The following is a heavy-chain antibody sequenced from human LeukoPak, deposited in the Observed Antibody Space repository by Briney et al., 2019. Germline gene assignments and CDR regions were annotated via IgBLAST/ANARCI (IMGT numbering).Heavy chain of an antibody. Sequence: GGSLRLSCAASGFIVSSNYMSWVRQAPGKGLEWVAVISYDGSNKYYADSVKGRFTISRDNSKNTLYLQMNSLRAEDTAVYYCARDPFTYGTGLHFDYWGQGTLVTVSS. CDR3: ARDPFTYGTGLHFDY. D-gene: IGHD1-26*01. CDR2: ISYDGSNK. CDR1: GFIVSSNY. J-gene: IGHJ4*02. V-gene: IGHV3-30-3*01.